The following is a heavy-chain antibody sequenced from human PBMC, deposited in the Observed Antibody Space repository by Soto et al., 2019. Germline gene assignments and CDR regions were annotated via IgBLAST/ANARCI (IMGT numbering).Heavy chain of an antibody. CDR1: GGSLSSSSYY. CDR3: ARRFLRGHWFDP. Sequence: SETLSLTCPVSGGSLSSSSYYWGWLRQPPGKGLEWIGSIYYSGSTYYNPSLKSRVTISVDTSKNQFSLKLSSVTAADTAVYYCARRFLRGHWFDPWGQGTLVTVS. J-gene: IGHJ5*02. CDR2: IYYSGST. V-gene: IGHV4-39*01. D-gene: IGHD4-17*01.